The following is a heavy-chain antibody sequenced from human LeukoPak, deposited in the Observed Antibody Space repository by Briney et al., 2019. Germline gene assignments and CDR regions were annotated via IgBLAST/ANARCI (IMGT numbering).Heavy chain of an antibody. CDR1: GYSISSGSY. V-gene: IGHV4-38-2*02. Sequence: SETLSLTCTVSGYSISSGSYWGWIRQPPGKGLEWIGTIYHSGSTYYNPSLKSRVTISVDTSKNQFSLKLSSVTAADTAVYYCAREEGYSSHWGQGTLVTVSS. CDR3: AREEGYSSH. CDR2: IYHSGST. D-gene: IGHD6-13*01. J-gene: IGHJ4*02.